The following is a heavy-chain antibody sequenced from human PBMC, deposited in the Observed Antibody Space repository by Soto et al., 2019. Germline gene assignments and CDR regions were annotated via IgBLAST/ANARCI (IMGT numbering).Heavy chain of an antibody. CDR3: SKAYAIDL. V-gene: IGHV1-8*01. J-gene: IGHJ6*02. Sequence: QVQLVQSGAEVKKPGASVKVSCKASGFTVTNFDINWVRQATGQGPEWMGWMNLNSGNTGYAQKFRDRATMTRNSSLSTAYMELSNLRSEDTAVSYCSKAYAIDLWCQGPTVTVSS. CDR1: GFTVTNFD. CDR2: MNLNSGNT.